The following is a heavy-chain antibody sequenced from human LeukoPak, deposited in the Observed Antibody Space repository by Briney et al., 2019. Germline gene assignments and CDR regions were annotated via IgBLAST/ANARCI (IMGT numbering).Heavy chain of an antibody. Sequence: GRSLRLSCAASGFTFDDYAMHWVRQAPGKGLEWVSGISWNSGSIGYADSVKGRFTISRDNAKNSLYLQMNSLRAEDTALYYCAKSSYDSSGYQYYFDYWGQGTLVTVSS. CDR2: ISWNSGSI. J-gene: IGHJ4*02. CDR3: AKSSYDSSGYQYYFDY. CDR1: GFTFDDYA. V-gene: IGHV3-9*01. D-gene: IGHD3-22*01.